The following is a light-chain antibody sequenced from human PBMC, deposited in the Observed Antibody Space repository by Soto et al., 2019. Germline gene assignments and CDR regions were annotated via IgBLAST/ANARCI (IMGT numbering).Light chain of an antibody. Sequence: QSVLTQPPSASATPGQRITISCFGSSSNIGSNYGYWYQQLPGTAPKLLISRDDERPSGVPDRLSGSKSGTSASLAISGVRSEDEADYFCAAWDDSLRAPVFGGGTQLTVL. V-gene: IGLV1-47*01. CDR2: RDD. J-gene: IGLJ2*01. CDR3: AAWDDSLRAPV. CDR1: SSNIGSNY.